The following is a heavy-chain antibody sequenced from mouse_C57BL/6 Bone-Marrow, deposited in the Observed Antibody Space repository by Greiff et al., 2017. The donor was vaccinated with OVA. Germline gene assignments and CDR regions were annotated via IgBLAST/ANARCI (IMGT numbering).Heavy chain of an antibody. CDR3: ARGDGYYDWYFDV. CDR2: IYPRDGST. V-gene: IGHV1-85*01. D-gene: IGHD2-3*01. Sequence: QVQLQQSGPELVKPGASVKLSCKASGYTFTSYDINWVKPRPGQGLEWIGWIYPRDGSTKYNEKFKGKATLTVDTASSTAYMELHSLTSEDSAVYFCARGDGYYDWYFDVWGTGTTVTVSS. J-gene: IGHJ1*03. CDR1: GYTFTSYD.